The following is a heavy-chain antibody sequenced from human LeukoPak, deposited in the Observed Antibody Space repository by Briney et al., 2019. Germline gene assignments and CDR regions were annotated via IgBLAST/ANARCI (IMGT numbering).Heavy chain of an antibody. Sequence: SETLSLTCFLSIGSMTDSCWSWVRPAPGEGFDWLGFIYPEGGIEYSHSLRSRVTFSVDTSKLEATVRLSSVTASDTAVYYCTREGYDRSRYFLDFWGQGTLVTVSS. V-gene: IGHV4-59*12. CDR3: TREGYDRSRYFLDF. J-gene: IGHJ4*02. CDR2: IYPEGGI. CDR1: IGSMTDSC. D-gene: IGHD3-22*01.